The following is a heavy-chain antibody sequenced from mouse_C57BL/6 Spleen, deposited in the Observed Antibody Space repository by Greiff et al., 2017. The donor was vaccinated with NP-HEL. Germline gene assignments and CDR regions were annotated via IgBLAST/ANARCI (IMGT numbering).Heavy chain of an antibody. CDR2: IDPSDSYT. Sequence: QVQLKQPGAELVRPGTSVKLSCKASGYTFTSYWMHWVKQRPGQGLEWIGVIDPSDSYTNYNQKFKGKATLTVDTSSSTAYMQLSSLTSEDSAVYYCALYYGDYWGQGTSVTVSS. CDR3: ALYYGDY. J-gene: IGHJ4*01. D-gene: IGHD2-1*01. CDR1: GYTFTSYW. V-gene: IGHV1-59*01.